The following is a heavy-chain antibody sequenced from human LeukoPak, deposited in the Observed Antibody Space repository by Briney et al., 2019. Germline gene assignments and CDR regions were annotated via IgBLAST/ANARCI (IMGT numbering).Heavy chain of an antibody. CDR3: ASRYEQQLAIYYYYYGMDV. CDR2: INHNGNVN. J-gene: IGHJ6*02. CDR1: GFTFSSYW. Sequence: GGSLRLSCAASGFTFSSYWMNWARQAPGKGLEWVASINHNGNVNYYVDSVKGRFTISRDNAKNSLYLQMSNLRAEDTAVYFCASRYEQQLAIYYYYYGMDVWGQGTTVTVSS. D-gene: IGHD6-13*01. V-gene: IGHV3-7*03.